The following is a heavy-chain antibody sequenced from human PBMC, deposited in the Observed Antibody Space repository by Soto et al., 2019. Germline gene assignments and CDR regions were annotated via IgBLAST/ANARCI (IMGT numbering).Heavy chain of an antibody. V-gene: IGHV3-23*01. CDR2: ISGSGGST. CDR1: GFTFSSYA. D-gene: IGHD6-6*01. CDR3: AKDWGSSSSFYYYYYYMDV. Sequence: PGGSLRLSCAASGFTFSSYAMSWVRQAPGKGLEWVSAISGSGGSTYYADSVKGRFTISRDNSKNTLYLQMNSLRAEDTAVYYCAKDWGSSSSFYYYYYYMDVWGKGTTVTVSS. J-gene: IGHJ6*03.